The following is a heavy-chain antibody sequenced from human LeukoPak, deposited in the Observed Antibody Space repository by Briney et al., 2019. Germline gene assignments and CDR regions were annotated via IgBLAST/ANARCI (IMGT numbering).Heavy chain of an antibody. V-gene: IGHV3-30*04. CDR3: ASEYREDHSGSQYFQH. J-gene: IGHJ1*01. Sequence: RSGGSLRLSCAASGLTFSSYAMHWVRQAPGKGLEWVALISYDGSNKYYADSVKGRFTVSRDNSKNTLYLQMNSLRVEDTAVYYCASEYREDHSGSQYFQHWGQGTLVTVSS. D-gene: IGHD6-19*01. CDR1: GLTFSSYA. CDR2: ISYDGSNK.